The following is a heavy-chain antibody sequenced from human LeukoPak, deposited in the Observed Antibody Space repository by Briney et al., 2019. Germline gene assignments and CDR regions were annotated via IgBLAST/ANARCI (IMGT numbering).Heavy chain of an antibody. D-gene: IGHD2-21*02. V-gene: IGHV4-4*07. J-gene: IGHJ3*02. CDR2: IYTSGST. CDR3: ASQGGYGTPAYCGGDCYPGAFDI. Sequence: PSETLSLTCTVSGGSISSYYWSWIQQPAGKGLEWIGRIYTSGSTNYNPSLKSRVTMSVDTSKNQFSLKLSSVTAADTAVYYCASQGGYGTPAYCGGDCYPGAFDIWGQGTMVTVSS. CDR1: GGSISSYY.